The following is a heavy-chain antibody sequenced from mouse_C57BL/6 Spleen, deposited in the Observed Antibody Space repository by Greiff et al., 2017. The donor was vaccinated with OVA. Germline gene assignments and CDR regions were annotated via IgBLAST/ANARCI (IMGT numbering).Heavy chain of an antibody. CDR3: GRSSHWDGDYFDY. CDR2: ISSGSSTI. CDR1: GFTFSDYG. J-gene: IGHJ2*01. V-gene: IGHV5-17*01. Sequence: VQVVESGGGLVKPGGSLKLSCAASGFTFSDYGMHWVRQAPEKGLEWVAYISSGSSTIYYADTVKGRFTISRDNAKNTLFLQLTSLRTEDTAMYYCGRSSHWDGDYFDYWGKGTTLTVSS. D-gene: IGHD4-1*01.